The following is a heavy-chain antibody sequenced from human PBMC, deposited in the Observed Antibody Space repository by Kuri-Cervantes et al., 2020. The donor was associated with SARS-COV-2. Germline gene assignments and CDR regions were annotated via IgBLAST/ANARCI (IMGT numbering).Heavy chain of an antibody. D-gene: IGHD3-3*01. CDR1: GGSISSYY. J-gene: IGHJ5*02. CDR3: ARQMMSSITIFGVVITRNWFDP. V-gene: IGHV4-59*08. CDR2: IYYSGST. Sequence: SETLSLTCTVSGGSISSYYWSWIRQPPGKGLEWIGYIYYSGSTNYNPSLKSRVTISVDTSKNQFSLKLSSVTAADTAVYYCARQMMSSITIFGVVITRNWFDPWGQGTRVTVSS.